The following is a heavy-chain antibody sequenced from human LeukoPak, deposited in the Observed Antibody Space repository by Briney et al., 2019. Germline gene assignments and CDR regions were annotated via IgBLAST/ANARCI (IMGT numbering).Heavy chain of an antibody. CDR3: ARDVTFHGGDWFDP. Sequence: GGSLRLSRAASGFTFSSYSMNWVRQAPGKGLEWISYISSTASTIYYADSVRGRFTISRDNAKNSLYLQLNSLRGEDTAVYYCARDVTFHGGDWFDPWGQGTLVTVSS. J-gene: IGHJ5*02. V-gene: IGHV3-48*04. D-gene: IGHD4-23*01. CDR2: ISSTASTI. CDR1: GFTFSSYS.